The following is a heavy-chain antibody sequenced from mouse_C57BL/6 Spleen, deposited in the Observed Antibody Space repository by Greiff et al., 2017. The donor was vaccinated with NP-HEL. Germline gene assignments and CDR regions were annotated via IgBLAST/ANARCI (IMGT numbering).Heavy chain of an antibody. CDR3: ARERGDSSGYDAMDY. V-gene: IGHV1-82*01. CDR2: IYPGDGDT. CDR1: GYAFSSSW. D-gene: IGHD3-2*02. Sequence: VQLQESGPELVKPGASVKISCKASGYAFSSSWMNWVKQRPGKGLEWIGRIYPGDGDTNYNGKFKGKATLTADKSSSTAYMQLSSLTSEDSAVYFCARERGDSSGYDAMDYWGQGTSVTVSS. J-gene: IGHJ4*01.